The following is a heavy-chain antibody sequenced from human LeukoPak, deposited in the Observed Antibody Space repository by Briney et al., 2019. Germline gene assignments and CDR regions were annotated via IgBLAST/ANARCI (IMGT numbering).Heavy chain of an antibody. CDR3: ARSKDVWQWLILNWFDP. V-gene: IGHV1-2*02. CDR1: GYTFTGYY. J-gene: IGHJ5*02. D-gene: IGHD6-19*01. Sequence: ASVKVSCKASGYTFTGYYMHWVRQAPGQGLEWMGWINPNSGGTNYAQKFQGRATMTRDTSISTAYMELSRLRSDDTAVYYCARSKDVWQWLILNWFDPWGQGTLVTVSS. CDR2: INPNSGGT.